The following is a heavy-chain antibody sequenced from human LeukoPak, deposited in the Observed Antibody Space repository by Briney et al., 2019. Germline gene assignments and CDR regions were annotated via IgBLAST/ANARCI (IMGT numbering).Heavy chain of an antibody. V-gene: IGHV4-34*01. CDR2: INHSGSA. J-gene: IGHJ5*02. CDR3: ARDGPGVYGP. CDR1: GGSFTAYY. Sequence: SETLSLTCSVYGGSFTAYYWGWIRQPPGKGLEWIGEINHSGSAGHNPSLNSRVTLSVDTSKNQFSLRLSSVTAADTAVYYCARDGPGVYGPWGQGTLVTVSS. D-gene: IGHD3-10*01.